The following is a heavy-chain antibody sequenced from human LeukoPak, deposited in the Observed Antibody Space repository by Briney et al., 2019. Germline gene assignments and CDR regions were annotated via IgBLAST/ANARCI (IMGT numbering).Heavy chain of an antibody. V-gene: IGHV4-34*01. D-gene: IGHD1-26*01. CDR3: ARVSPRWELPRDY. CDR1: GGSISSYY. Sequence: PSEILSLTCTVSGGSISSYYWSWIRQPPGKGLEWIGEINHSGSTNYNPSLKSRVTISVDTSKNQFSLKLSSVTAADTAVYYCARVSPRWELPRDYWGQGTLVTVSS. J-gene: IGHJ4*02. CDR2: INHSGST.